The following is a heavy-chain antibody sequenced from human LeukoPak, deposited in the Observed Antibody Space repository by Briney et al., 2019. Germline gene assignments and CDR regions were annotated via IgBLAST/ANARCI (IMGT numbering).Heavy chain of an antibody. CDR2: INPNSDVT. CDR1: GYTFTGYY. D-gene: IGHD3-10*01. J-gene: IGHJ6*02. Sequence: GASVKVSCKASGYTFTGYYMHWVRQAPGQGLEWMGWINPNSDVTNYAQKFQGRVTMTRDTSISTAYMELSRVRSDDTAVYYCARGLSGSGSYYDYGMDVWGQGTTVTVS. CDR3: ARGLSGSGSYYDYGMDV. V-gene: IGHV1-2*02.